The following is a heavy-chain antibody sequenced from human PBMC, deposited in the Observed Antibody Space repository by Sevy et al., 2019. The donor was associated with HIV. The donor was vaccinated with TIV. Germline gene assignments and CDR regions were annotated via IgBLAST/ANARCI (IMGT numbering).Heavy chain of an antibody. Sequence: GGSLRLSCAASGFIFSSHGMNWVRQAPGKGLEWVTFIQYDGSNKYYADSVKGRFTISRDNSKNTLYLQMNSLRRDDTAVYYCAKNTAAVGTGGFDYWGQGTLVTVSS. J-gene: IGHJ4*02. CDR2: IQYDGSNK. V-gene: IGHV3-30*02. CDR3: AKNTAAVGTGGFDY. D-gene: IGHD6-13*01. CDR1: GFIFSSHG.